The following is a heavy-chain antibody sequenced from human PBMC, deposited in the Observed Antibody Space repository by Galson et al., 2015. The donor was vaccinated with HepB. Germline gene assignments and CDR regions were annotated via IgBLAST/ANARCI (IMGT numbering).Heavy chain of an antibody. V-gene: IGHV1-2*04. Sequence: SVKVSCKASGYTFTGYYMHWVRQAPGQGLEWMGWINPNSGGTNYAQKFQGWVTMTRDTSISTAYMELSRLRSDDTAVYYCARDLRMTRENYYYYYGMDVWGQGTTVTVSS. D-gene: IGHD2-15*01. CDR1: GYTFTGYY. CDR2: INPNSGGT. CDR3: ARDLRMTRENYYYYYGMDV. J-gene: IGHJ6*02.